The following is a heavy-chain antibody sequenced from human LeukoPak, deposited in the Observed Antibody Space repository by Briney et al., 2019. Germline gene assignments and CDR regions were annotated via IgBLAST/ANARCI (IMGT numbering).Heavy chain of an antibody. CDR3: ARDEEWLVGNS. D-gene: IGHD6-19*01. Sequence: GGSLRLSCAASGFTFSSYAMSWVRQAPGKGLEWVSALSASGGSTYYADPVKGRFTISRDNAKNTVYLQMNSLRAEDTAVYYCARDEEWLVGNSWGQGTLVTVSS. V-gene: IGHV3-23*01. CDR2: LSASGGST. CDR1: GFTFSSYA. J-gene: IGHJ4*02.